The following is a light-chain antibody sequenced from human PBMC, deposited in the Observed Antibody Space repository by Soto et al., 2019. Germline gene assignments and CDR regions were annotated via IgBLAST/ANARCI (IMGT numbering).Light chain of an antibody. V-gene: IGLV1-40*01. Sequence: QSVLTQPPSVSAAPGQRVTISCTGSSSNIGSTYDVQWYQQLPGTAPKLLIHGNTNRPSGVPDRLSGSKSGTSASLASTGLQADDEDDDYCQSYGDSLSGHYVFGTGTQLTVL. CDR2: GNT. CDR1: SSNIGSTYD. CDR3: QSYGDSLSGHYV. J-gene: IGLJ6*01.